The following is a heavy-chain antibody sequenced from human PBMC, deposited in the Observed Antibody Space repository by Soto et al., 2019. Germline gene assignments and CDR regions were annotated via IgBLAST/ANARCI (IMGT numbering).Heavy chain of an antibody. V-gene: IGHV1-46*01. J-gene: IGHJ6*02. CDR3: ARDFLVRRLRYYTIDV. D-gene: IGHD3-10*01. CDR2: INPSDSTT. Sequence: ASVKVSCKASGYALTTYYMHWVRQAHGQGLEWMGIINPSDSTTSYAQKFQGRVTMTRDTSTSTVFMELSSLRSEDAAVYFCARDFLVRRLRYYTIDVWGQGTTVTVSS. CDR1: GYALTTYY.